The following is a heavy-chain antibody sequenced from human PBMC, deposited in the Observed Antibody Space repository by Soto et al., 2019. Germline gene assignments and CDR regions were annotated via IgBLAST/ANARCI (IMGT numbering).Heavy chain of an antibody. V-gene: IGHV1-18*01. D-gene: IGHD4-17*01. Sequence: QVQLVQSGPEVKKPGASVKVSCEVSGYRFPSFGINWVRQAPGQGLEWVGWVNPDNHNTNYAQNLQHRVSLTTDTSTNTAFLELRDLTSDDTAVYYCARVRFGDACVYWGQGTLVTVSS. CDR3: ARVRFGDACVY. CDR1: GYRFPSFG. CDR2: VNPDNHNT. J-gene: IGHJ4*02.